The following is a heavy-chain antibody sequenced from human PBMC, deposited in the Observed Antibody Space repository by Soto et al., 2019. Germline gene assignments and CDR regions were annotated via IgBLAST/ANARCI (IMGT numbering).Heavy chain of an antibody. CDR2: ISYDGSNK. CDR1: GFTFSSYG. J-gene: IGHJ4*02. Sequence: QVQLVESGGGVVQPGRSLRLSCAASGFTFSSYGMHWVRQAPGKGLEWVAVISYDGSNKYYADSVKGRFTISRDNSKNTLYLQMNSLRAEDTAVYYWAKEHTDDQWGQGTLVTVSS. D-gene: IGHD2-2*02. V-gene: IGHV3-30*18. CDR3: AKEHTDDQ.